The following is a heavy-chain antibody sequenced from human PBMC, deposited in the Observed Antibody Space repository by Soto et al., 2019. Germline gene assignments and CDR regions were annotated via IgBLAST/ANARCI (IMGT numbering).Heavy chain of an antibody. D-gene: IGHD6-13*01. Sequence: GGSLRLSCAASGVTVSSSYMSWVRQAPGKGLEWVSGINSGGNTYYADSVKGRFTISRDNSKNILLLQMNSLRAEDTAVYYCAREVGAGTFQSDFWGKGALVTVSS. CDR3: AREVGAGTFQSDF. J-gene: IGHJ4*02. V-gene: IGHV3-66*01. CDR1: GVTVSSSY. CDR2: INSGGNT.